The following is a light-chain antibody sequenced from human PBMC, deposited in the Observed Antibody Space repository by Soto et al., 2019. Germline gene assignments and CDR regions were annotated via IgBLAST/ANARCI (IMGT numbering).Light chain of an antibody. CDR1: RSDVGAYSY. CDR2: DVS. J-gene: IGLJ1*01. CDR3: SSYTSSRTYV. V-gene: IGLV2-14*01. Sequence: QSVLTQPASVSGSPGQSITISCTGSRSDVGAYSYVSWYQQHPGKAPKLIIYDVSDRPSGISNRFSGSKSDNTASLTISGLQAEDEAEYYCSSYTSSRTYVFGTGPKVTVL.